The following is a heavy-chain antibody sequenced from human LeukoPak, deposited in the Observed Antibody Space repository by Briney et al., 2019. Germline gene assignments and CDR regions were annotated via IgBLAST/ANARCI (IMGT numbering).Heavy chain of an antibody. V-gene: IGHV3-30*18. J-gene: IGHJ4*02. CDR2: ISYDGSNK. CDR1: GFTFSSYG. Sequence: GGSLRLSCAAFGFTFSSYGMHWVRQAPGKGLEWVAVISYDGSNKYYADSVKGRFTISRDNSKNTLYLQMNSLRAEDTAVYYCANRLVPAAIAPPFDYWGQGTLVTVSS. D-gene: IGHD2-2*01. CDR3: ANRLVPAAIAPPFDY.